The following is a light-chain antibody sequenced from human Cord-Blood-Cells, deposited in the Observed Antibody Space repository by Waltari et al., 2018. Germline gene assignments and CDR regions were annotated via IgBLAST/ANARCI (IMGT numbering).Light chain of an antibody. CDR1: SSDVGGYNY. V-gene: IGLV2-14*01. J-gene: IGLJ3*02. Sequence: QSALTPPASVSGSPGQSLTIPCTGTSSDVGGYNYVSLYQQHPGKAPKLMIYDVSNRPSGVSNRFSGSKSGNTASLTISGLQAEDEADYYCSSYTSSSWVFGGGTKLTVL. CDR3: SSYTSSSWV. CDR2: DVS.